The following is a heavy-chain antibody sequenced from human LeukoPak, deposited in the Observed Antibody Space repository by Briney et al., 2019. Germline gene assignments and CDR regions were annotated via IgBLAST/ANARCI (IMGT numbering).Heavy chain of an antibody. Sequence: SQTLSLTCAISGDSLFTDSVAWNWIRQSPSRGLEWLGRTYYRPKWSFDYAVSVKSRITINADTSKNQFSLQLNSVTPEDTAMYYCARGKYTSFDNWGQGILVTVSS. CDR1: GDSLFTDSVA. V-gene: IGHV6-1*01. J-gene: IGHJ4*02. CDR3: ARGKYTSFDN. D-gene: IGHD2-2*01. CDR2: TYYRPKWSF.